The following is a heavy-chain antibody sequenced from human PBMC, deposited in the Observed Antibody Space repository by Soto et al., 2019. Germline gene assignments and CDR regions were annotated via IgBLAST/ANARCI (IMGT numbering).Heavy chain of an antibody. CDR2: IYYSGST. V-gene: IGHV4-39*01. D-gene: IGHD1-26*01. J-gene: IGHJ4*02. CDR3: ARLPDFDY. CDR1: GGSISSSSYC. Sequence: PSETLPHTCTVSGGSISSSSYCWGWIRQPPGKGLEWIGSIYYSGSTYYNPSLKSRVTISVDTSKNQFSLKLSSVTAADTAVYYCARLPDFDYWGQGTLVTVSS.